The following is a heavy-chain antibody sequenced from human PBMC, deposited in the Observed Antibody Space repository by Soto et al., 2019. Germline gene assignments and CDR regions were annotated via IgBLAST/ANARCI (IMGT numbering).Heavy chain of an antibody. CDR1: GFTFSNYE. V-gene: IGHV3-64*01. CDR2: ISNNGAHT. Sequence: EAQLVESGGGLVQPGGSLRLSCAASGFTFSNYEMHWVRQAPGKGLEYVSGISNNGAHTDYAKSVKGRFTISRDNSENPMYLQMGSLRAEDMALYDCASRGYSGRWPTVYMDVWGQGTTVTVSS. D-gene: IGHD6-13*01. CDR3: ASRGYSGRWPTVYMDV. J-gene: IGHJ6*03.